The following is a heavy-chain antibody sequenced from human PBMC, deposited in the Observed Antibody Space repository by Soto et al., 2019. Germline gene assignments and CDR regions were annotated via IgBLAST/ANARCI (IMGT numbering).Heavy chain of an antibody. CDR1: GDSINNGSYS. CDR3: ARGGPDGGRIYSWLDP. V-gene: IGHV4-30-2*06. Sequence: QLQLQESGSGLLKPLQTLSLTCGVSGDSINNGSYSWNWIRQSPGKGLEWIGYIYHTESTFYNPSFQSRVTISIDRSNNQFSLNLHFMTAADTAVYYCARGGPDGGRIYSWLDPWGQGTLVTVSS. CDR2: IYHTEST. J-gene: IGHJ5*02. D-gene: IGHD2-2*01.